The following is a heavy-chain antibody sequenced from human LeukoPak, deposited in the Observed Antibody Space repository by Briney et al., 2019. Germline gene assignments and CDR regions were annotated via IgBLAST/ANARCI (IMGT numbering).Heavy chain of an antibody. J-gene: IGHJ6*02. V-gene: IGHV3-23*01. CDR3: AKGGSGSYWSYGMDV. CDR2: ISGSGGST. D-gene: IGHD3-10*01. Sequence: GGSLRLSCAASGFTFSSYAMSWVCQAPGKGLEWVSGISGSGGSTYYADSGKGRFTISRDNSKNTLYPQMNSLRAEDTAVYYCAKGGSGSYWSYGMDVWGQGTTVTVSS. CDR1: GFTFSSYA.